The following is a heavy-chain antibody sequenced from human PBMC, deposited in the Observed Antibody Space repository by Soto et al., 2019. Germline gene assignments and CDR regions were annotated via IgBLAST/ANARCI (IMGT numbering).Heavy chain of an antibody. V-gene: IGHV3-21*01. CDR2: ISSSSSYI. D-gene: IGHD3-10*01. Sequence: EVQLVESGGGLVKPGGSLRLSCAASGFTFSSYSMNWVRQAPGKGLEWVSSISSSSSYIYYADSVKGRFTISRDNAKNALYLQSNSLRAEDTAVYYCASKRSHGGYYYYYYGMDVWGQGTTVTVS. CDR3: ASKRSHGGYYYYYYGMDV. J-gene: IGHJ6*02. CDR1: GFTFSSYS.